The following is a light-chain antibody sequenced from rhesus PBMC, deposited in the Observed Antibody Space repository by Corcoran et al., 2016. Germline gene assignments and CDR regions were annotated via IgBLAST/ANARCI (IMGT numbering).Light chain of an antibody. Sequence: DVVMTQSPLSLPITPGQPASISCRSSQSLLHRNGKTFLSWYQQKPGQPPKCLIYQVSNRDSGAPDRFRGPGAGTDFTLKNSRLGAEDVGVYFCGQDTNVPYSFGQGTKVEIK. V-gene: IGKV2-65*01. CDR3: GQDTNVPYS. CDR2: QVS. CDR1: QSLLHRNGKTF. J-gene: IGKJ2*01.